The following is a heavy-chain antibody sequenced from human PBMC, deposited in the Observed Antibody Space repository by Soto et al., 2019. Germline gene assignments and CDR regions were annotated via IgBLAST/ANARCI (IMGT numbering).Heavy chain of an antibody. V-gene: IGHV3-30-3*01. D-gene: IGHD4-17*01. CDR2: ISYDGSNK. Sequence: QVQLVESGGGVVQPGRSLRLSCAASGFTFSSYAMHWVRQAPGKGLEWVAVISYDGSNKYYADSVKGRFTISRDNSKNTLYLHMNRLRAEDTAVYYCASFPDYGDQPLATLYFDLWGRGTLVTVSS. J-gene: IGHJ2*01. CDR3: ASFPDYGDQPLATLYFDL. CDR1: GFTFSSYA.